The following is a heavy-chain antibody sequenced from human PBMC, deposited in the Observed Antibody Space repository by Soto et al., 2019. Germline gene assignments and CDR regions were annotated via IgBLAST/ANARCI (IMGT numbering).Heavy chain of an antibody. CDR3: ERYVPYYDDIIGYFFDC. J-gene: IGHJ5*01. V-gene: IGHV4-39*01. D-gene: IGHD3-22*01. Sequence: PSETLSLSCTVSGGSISGINYYWGWFRQPPGKVLEWIGIGSMFYRGKTYYNPSLKSRVTISVDTSKNQFSLTLSSVTAADTYVYYLERYVPYYDDIIGYFFDCWGHGSLVTESS. CDR1: GGSISGINYY. CDR2: MFYRGKT.